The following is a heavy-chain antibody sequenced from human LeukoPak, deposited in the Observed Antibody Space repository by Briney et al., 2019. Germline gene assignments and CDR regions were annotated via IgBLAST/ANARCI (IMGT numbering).Heavy chain of an antibody. CDR2: IKQDGSEQ. D-gene: IGHD3-9*01. Sequence: GGSLRLSCAASGFTFSRYWMSWVRQAPGKGLEWVANIKQDGSEQYYVDSVKGRFTISRDNAKNSLYLQMNSLRAEDTAVYYCARTHYDILTGSHFDYWGQGTLVTVSS. J-gene: IGHJ4*02. V-gene: IGHV3-7*05. CDR3: ARTHYDILTGSHFDY. CDR1: GFTFSRYW.